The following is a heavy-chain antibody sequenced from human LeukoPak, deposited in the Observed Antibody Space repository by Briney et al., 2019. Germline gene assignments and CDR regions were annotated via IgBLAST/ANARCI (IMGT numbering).Heavy chain of an antibody. Sequence: GGSLRLSCAASGFTFSSYAMSWVRQAPGKGLEWVSAISGSGGSTYYADSVKGRFTISRDNSKNTLSLQMNSLRAEDTGVYYCARPGRKYYGSGNYLFFDYWGQGTLVTVSS. V-gene: IGHV3-23*01. D-gene: IGHD3-10*01. J-gene: IGHJ4*02. CDR2: ISGSGGST. CDR3: ARPGRKYYGSGNYLFFDY. CDR1: GFTFSSYA.